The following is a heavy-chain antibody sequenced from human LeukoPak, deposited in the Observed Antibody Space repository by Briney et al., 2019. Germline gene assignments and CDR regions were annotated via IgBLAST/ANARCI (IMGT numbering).Heavy chain of an antibody. CDR3: ARDYDYVWGSYRYTKSYYYYMDV. Sequence: GASVKVSCKASGGTFSSYAISWVRQAPGQGLERMGGIIPIFGTANYAQKFQGRVTITADESTSTAYMELSSLRSEDTAVYYCARDYDYVWGSYRYTKSYYYYMDVWGKGTTVTVSS. CDR1: GGTFSSYA. D-gene: IGHD3-16*02. J-gene: IGHJ6*03. V-gene: IGHV1-69*01. CDR2: IIPIFGTA.